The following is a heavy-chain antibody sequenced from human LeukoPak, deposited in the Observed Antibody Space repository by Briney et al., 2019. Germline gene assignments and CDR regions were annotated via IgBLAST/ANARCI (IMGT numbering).Heavy chain of an antibody. D-gene: IGHD3-16*01. V-gene: IGHV3-53*01. CDR3: AKDDAWGRYQH. CDR2: IYSDNT. J-gene: IGHJ1*01. CDR1: GFTVSSNS. Sequence: GGSLRLSCTVSGFTVSSNSMSWVRQAPGKGLEWVSFIYSDNTHYSDSVKGRFTISRDNSKNMMYVQMNSLRAEDTAVYYCAKDDAWGRYQHWGQGTLVTVSS.